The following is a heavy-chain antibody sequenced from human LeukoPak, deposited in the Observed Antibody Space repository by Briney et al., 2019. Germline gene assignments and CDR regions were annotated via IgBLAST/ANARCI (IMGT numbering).Heavy chain of an antibody. D-gene: IGHD3-9*01. J-gene: IGHJ4*02. CDR1: GGTFSSYA. V-gene: IGHV1-69*13. CDR2: IIPIFGTA. Sequence: SVTVSCKASGGTFSSYAISWVRQAPGQGLEWMGGIIPIFGTANYAQKFQGRVTITADESTSTAYMELSSLRSEDTAVYYCARATGGYDILTGYEALAYWGQGTLVTVSS. CDR3: ARATGGYDILTGYEALAY.